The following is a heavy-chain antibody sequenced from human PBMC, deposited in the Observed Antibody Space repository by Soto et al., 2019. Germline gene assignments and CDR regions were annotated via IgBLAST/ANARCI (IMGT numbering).Heavy chain of an antibody. D-gene: IGHD6-13*01. V-gene: IGHV1-18*01. CDR2: ISAYNGNT. CDR3: ARDSSSFLYSSRPYTFDY. Sequence: ASVKVSCKASGYTFTSYGISWVRQAPGQGLEWMGWISAYNGNTNYAQKLQGRVTMTTDTSTSTAYMELRSLRSDDTAVYYCARDSSSFLYSSRPYTFDYWGQGNLVTVSS. J-gene: IGHJ4*02. CDR1: GYTFTSYG.